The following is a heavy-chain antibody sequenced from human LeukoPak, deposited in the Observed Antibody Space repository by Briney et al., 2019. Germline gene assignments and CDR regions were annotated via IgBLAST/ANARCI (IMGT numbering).Heavy chain of an antibody. CDR1: GFTFSSYA. J-gene: IGHJ4*02. D-gene: IGHD3-10*01. CDR3: ARASDGSGNYYFFDY. Sequence: GGSLRLSCAASGFTFSSYAMHWVRQAPGKGLEWVAVIWYDGSNKYYADSVKGRFTISRGNSKNTLYLQMNSLRVEDTAVYYCARASDGSGNYYFFDYWGQGTLVTVSS. V-gene: IGHV3-33*08. CDR2: IWYDGSNK.